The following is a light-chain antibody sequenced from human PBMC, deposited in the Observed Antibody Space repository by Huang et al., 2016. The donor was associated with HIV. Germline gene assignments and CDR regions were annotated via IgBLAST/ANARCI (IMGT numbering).Light chain of an antibody. V-gene: IGKV3-20*01. CDR1: QTVTNNY. CDR2: GAS. Sequence: IVLTQSPDTLSLSPGERATLSCRASQTVTNNYLAWYKQRPGQAPRLLIYGASTSATGIPDRFRGSGSWTDFTLTISRLEPKDFVVYYCQQFGSSPPYSFGQGTKLEIK. J-gene: IGKJ2*03. CDR3: QQFGSSPPYS.